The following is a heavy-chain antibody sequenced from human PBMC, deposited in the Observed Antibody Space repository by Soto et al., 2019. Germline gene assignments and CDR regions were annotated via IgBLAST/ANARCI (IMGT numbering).Heavy chain of an antibody. CDR1: GFTFSDYA. CDR2: ISGSGGST. V-gene: IGHV3-23*01. J-gene: IGHJ4*02. Sequence: VGSLRLSCEASGFTFSDYAMSWVRQAPGKGLEWVSAISGSGGSTYYADSVKGRFTISRDNSKNTLYLQMNSLRAEDTAVYYCAKDKQLGWFSGPNDYWGQGTLVTVSS. CDR3: AKDKQLGWFSGPNDY. D-gene: IGHD6-6*01.